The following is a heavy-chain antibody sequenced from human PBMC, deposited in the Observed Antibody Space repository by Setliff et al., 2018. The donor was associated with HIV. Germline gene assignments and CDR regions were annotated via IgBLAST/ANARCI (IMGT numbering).Heavy chain of an antibody. V-gene: IGHV1-2*02. CDR3: ARDYQVVVVAATMADI. D-gene: IGHD2-15*01. CDR1: GYTFIGYY. Sequence: ASVKVSCKASGYTFIGYYMHWVRQAPGQGLEWMGGINPNSGGTNYAQKFQGRVTMTRDTSNSTAYMELSRLRSDDTAVYYCARDYQVVVVAATMADIWGQGTMVTVSS. J-gene: IGHJ3*02. CDR2: INPNSGGT.